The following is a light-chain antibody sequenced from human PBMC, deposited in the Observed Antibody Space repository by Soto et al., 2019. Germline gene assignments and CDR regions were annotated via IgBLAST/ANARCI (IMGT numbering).Light chain of an antibody. CDR3: CSYAGSSTFYV. CDR1: SSDVGSYNL. Sequence: QSALTQTASVSGSPGQSITISCTGTSSDVGSYNLVSWYQQHPGKAPKLMIYEGSKRPSGVSNRFSGSKSGNTASLTISGLQAADEADYYCCSYAGSSTFYVFGTGTKLTVL. V-gene: IGLV2-23*01. J-gene: IGLJ1*01. CDR2: EGS.